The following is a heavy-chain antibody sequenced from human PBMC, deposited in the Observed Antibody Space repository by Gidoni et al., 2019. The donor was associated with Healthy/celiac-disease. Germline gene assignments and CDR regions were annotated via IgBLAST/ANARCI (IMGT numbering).Heavy chain of an antibody. CDR1: GYTFTTYG. Sequence: QVQLVQSGAEVKKPGASVKFSCEASGYTFTTYGISWVRQAPGQGLEWRGWISAYNGNTNYAQKLQGRVTMTTDTSTSTAYMELRSLRSDDTAVYYCARIQADGDYAVGAFDIWGQGTMVTVSS. V-gene: IGHV1-18*01. CDR3: ARIQADGDYAVGAFDI. J-gene: IGHJ3*02. D-gene: IGHD4-17*01. CDR2: ISAYNGNT.